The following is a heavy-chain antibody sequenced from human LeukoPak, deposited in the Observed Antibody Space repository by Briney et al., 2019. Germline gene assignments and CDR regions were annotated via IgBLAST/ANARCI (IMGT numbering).Heavy chain of an antibody. Sequence: GGSLRLSCAASGFTFSRYSMNWVRQAPGKRLEWVSSISSSSSFIYYADSVKGRFTISRDNAKNSLYLQMNSLRAEETAVYYCARDPPLGSCSTISCPHLDYWGQGTLVTVSS. CDR3: ARDPPLGSCSTISCPHLDY. J-gene: IGHJ4*02. D-gene: IGHD2-2*01. CDR2: ISSSSSFI. V-gene: IGHV3-21*01. CDR1: GFTFSRYS.